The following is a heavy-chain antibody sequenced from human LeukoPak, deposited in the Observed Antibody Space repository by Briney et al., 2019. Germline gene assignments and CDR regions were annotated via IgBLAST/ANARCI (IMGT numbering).Heavy chain of an antibody. CDR3: ATAGDYNDLPH. V-gene: IGHV4-59*01. CDR1: GGSIRSDY. D-gene: IGHD4-11*01. Sequence: SETLSLTCSVSGGSIRSDYWSWIRQPPGEGLEWIGYVHHTGTTNYNPSLKSRVTMSVDTSKNGFSLRLTSVNAADTGVYYCATAGDYNDLPHWGRGTLDTVSS. J-gene: IGHJ4*02. CDR2: VHHTGTT.